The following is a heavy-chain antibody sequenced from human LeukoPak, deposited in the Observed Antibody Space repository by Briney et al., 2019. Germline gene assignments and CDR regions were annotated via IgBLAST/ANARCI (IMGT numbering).Heavy chain of an antibody. CDR2: IYHSGST. D-gene: IGHD1-1*01. J-gene: IGHJ4*02. CDR3: ARALQGERRSVFDY. CDR1: GGSLSSSSW. Sequence: SETLSLTCAVSGGSLSSSSWRRWGRPPPGKGLEWIGEIYHSGSTNYDPSLKSRVTISVDKSKNQFSLKLSSVTAADTAVYYCARALQGERRSVFDYWGQGTLVTVSS. V-gene: IGHV4-4*02.